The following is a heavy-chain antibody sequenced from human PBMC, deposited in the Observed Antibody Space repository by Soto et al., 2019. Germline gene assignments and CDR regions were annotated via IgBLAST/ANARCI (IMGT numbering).Heavy chain of an antibody. CDR3: ARLTITYDWFDP. D-gene: IGHD3-10*01. CDR2: IYYSGST. Sequence: PSETLSLTCTVSGGSISSYYWSWIRQPPGKGLEWIGYIYYSGSTNYNPSFKSRVTISVDTSKNQFSLKLSSVTAADTAVYYCARLTITYDWFDPWGQGTLVTVSS. CDR1: GGSISSYY. J-gene: IGHJ5*02. V-gene: IGHV4-59*01.